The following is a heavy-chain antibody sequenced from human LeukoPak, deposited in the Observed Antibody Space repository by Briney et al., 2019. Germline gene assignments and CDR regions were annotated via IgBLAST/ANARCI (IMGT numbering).Heavy chain of an antibody. CDR2: MNLDGSEK. Sequence: GGSLRLSCAASGFSFSKYAMSWVRQAPGKGLEWVANMNLDGSEKYYVDSAKGRFTISRDNAQNSLFLQMNSLRAEDTAVYYCAAKRGDYWGQGTLVTVSS. V-gene: IGHV3-7*01. D-gene: IGHD4/OR15-4a*01. J-gene: IGHJ4*02. CDR1: GFSFSKYA. CDR3: AAKRGDY.